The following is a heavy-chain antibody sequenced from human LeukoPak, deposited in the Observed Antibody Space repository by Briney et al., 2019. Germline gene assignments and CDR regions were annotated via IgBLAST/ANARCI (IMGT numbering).Heavy chain of an antibody. J-gene: IGHJ4*02. D-gene: IGHD3-22*01. CDR1: GGSISSSSYY. CDR3: AHDGSGNFDY. Sequence: SETLSLTCTVSGGSISSSSYYWGWIRQPPGKGLEWIGSIYYSGSTYYNPSLKSRVTISVDTSKNQFSLKLSSVTAADTAVYYCAHDGSGNFDYWGQGTLVTVSS. CDR2: IYYSGST. V-gene: IGHV4-39*01.